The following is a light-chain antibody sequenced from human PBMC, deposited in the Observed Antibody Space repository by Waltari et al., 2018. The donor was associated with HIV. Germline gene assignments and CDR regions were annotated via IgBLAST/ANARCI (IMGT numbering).Light chain of an antibody. CDR1: TSKLGTNT. V-gene: IGLV1-44*01. CDR3: SAGDASLGSWM. J-gene: IGLJ3*02. CDR2: SNI. Sequence: HSVLPQPHSASGTPGQRITLSCSGSTSKLGTNTLHSYQQPPGTTPRLLMHSNIQRPSGVPDRFSGSRSGTSASLAISGLQSEDGADYYCSAGDASLGSWMFGGGTKLTVL.